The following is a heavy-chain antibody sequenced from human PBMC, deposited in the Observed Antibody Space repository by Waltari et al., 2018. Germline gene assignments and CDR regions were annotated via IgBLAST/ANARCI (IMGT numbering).Heavy chain of an antibody. V-gene: IGHV3-23*01. D-gene: IGHD6-13*01. CDR3: AKGWEQLVPYYGMDV. CDR2: ISGSGGST. CDR1: GLPFRRSA. Sequence: EVQLLESGGGLVQPGGSLRLSCAASGLPFRRSAMRWVRHAPGKGLEWVSAISGSGGSTYYADSVKGRFTISRDNSKNTLYLQMNSLRAEDTAVYYCAKGWEQLVPYYGMDVWGQGTTVTVSS. J-gene: IGHJ6*02.